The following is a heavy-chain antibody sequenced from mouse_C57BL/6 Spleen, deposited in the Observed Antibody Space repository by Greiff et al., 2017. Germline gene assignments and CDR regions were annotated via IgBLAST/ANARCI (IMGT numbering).Heavy chain of an antibody. J-gene: IGHJ2*01. Sequence: QVQLKQSGAELARPGASVKLSCKASGYTFTSYGISWVKQRTGQGLEWIGEIYPRSGNTYYTEKFKGKATLTADKSSSTAYMELRSLTSEDSAVYFCARNYGSSSYFDYWGQGTTLTVSS. CDR1: GYTFTSYG. CDR3: ARNYGSSSYFDY. D-gene: IGHD1-1*01. CDR2: IYPRSGNT. V-gene: IGHV1-81*01.